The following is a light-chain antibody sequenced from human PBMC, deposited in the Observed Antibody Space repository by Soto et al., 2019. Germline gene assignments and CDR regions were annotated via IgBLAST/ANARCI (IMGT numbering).Light chain of an antibody. Sequence: ERVMTQSPATLSVSPGERATLSCRASQSVSSHLAWYQQKPGQPPRLLIYGASTRATGIPARFSGSGSGREFTLTISSLQPDDFATYYRQQYYDYPWTFGQGTKVDIK. J-gene: IGKJ1*01. CDR1: QSVSSH. V-gene: IGKV3-15*01. CDR3: QQYYDYPWT. CDR2: GAS.